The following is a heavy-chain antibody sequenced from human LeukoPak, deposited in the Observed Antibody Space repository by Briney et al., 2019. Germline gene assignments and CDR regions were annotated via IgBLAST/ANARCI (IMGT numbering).Heavy chain of an antibody. CDR3: AREGAWDTAMVSVY. Sequence: KPSETLSLTCAVYGGSFSGYYWGWIRQPPGKGLEWIGEINHSGSTNYNPSLKSRVTISVDTSKNQFSLKLSSVTAADTAVYYCAREGAWDTAMVSVYWGQGTLVTVSS. CDR1: GGSFSGYY. D-gene: IGHD5-18*01. CDR2: INHSGST. J-gene: IGHJ4*02. V-gene: IGHV4-34*01.